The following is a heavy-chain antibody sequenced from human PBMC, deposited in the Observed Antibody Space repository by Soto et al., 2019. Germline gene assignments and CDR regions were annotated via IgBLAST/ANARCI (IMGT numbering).Heavy chain of an antibody. D-gene: IGHD4-17*01. CDR1: GFTFNIYA. CDR3: AREDDYGYRYINHGLDV. J-gene: IGHJ6*02. V-gene: IGHV3-30-3*01. Sequence: SGGSLRLSCAASGFTFNIYALHWVRQAPGKGLEWVAVISFDGTKKYYSDSVEGRFTISRDNLKNTLYLQMNNLRVEDAALYFCAREDDYGYRYINHGLDVWGQGTTVTVSS. CDR2: ISFDGTKK.